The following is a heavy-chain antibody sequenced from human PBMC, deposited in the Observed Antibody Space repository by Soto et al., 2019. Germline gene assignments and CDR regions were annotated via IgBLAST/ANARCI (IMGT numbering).Heavy chain of an antibody. CDR1: GFTFSAFY. CDR3: ARIWGGGGYALIY. CDR2: ISSSGTTT. Sequence: QVQLVESGGGLVKPGASLRLSCAASGFTFSAFYMSWIRQAPGKGLEWISYISSSGTTTYYTDSVKGRFTISRDNAKNSLYLQMTTLKDEDTAVYYCARIWGGGGYALIYWGQGTLVTVSS. J-gene: IGHJ4*02. D-gene: IGHD2-8*01. V-gene: IGHV3-11*01.